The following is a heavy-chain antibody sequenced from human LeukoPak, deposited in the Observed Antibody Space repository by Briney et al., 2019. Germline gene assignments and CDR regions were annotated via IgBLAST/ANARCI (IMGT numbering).Heavy chain of an antibody. V-gene: IGHV3-48*03. Sequence: PGGSLRLSCVASGFTFSNYEMIWVRQAPGKGLEWASYISSSDTTTYYADSVKGRFTISRDNAKNSLYLQMNSLRAEDTAVYYCVRDWQWLVFWGQGTLVTVSS. CDR2: ISSSDTTT. CDR1: GFTFSNYE. CDR3: VRDWQWLVF. D-gene: IGHD6-19*01. J-gene: IGHJ4*02.